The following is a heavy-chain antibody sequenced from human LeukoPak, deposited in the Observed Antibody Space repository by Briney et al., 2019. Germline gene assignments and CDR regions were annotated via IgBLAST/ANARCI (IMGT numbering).Heavy chain of an antibody. J-gene: IGHJ4*02. V-gene: IGHV4-4*07. CDR1: GGSISSYQ. CDR2: IYTSGNT. Sequence: KPSETLSLTCTVSGGSISSYQWSWIRQPARKGLEWIGRIYTSGNTNYNPSLKSRVTMSVDTSKNQFSLKLNSVTAADTAVYYCVRGDWDSSWPYFDFWGQGTLVTVSS. CDR3: VRGDWDSSWPYFDF. D-gene: IGHD6-13*01.